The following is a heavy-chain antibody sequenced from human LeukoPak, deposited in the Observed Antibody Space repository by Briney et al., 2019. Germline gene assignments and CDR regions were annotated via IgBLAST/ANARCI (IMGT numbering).Heavy chain of an antibody. D-gene: IGHD4-17*01. CDR3: ARGTITTVTDS. CDR1: GGSISSRSYF. V-gene: IGHV4-39*07. J-gene: IGHJ4*02. CDR2: IYYKGNT. Sequence: SETLSLTCTVSGGSISSRSYFWGWIRQPPGKGLEWIGSIYYKGNTYFNPSLESRVTISVDESKTQLSLRLESVTAADTAVYYCARGTITTVTDSWGPGTLVTVSS.